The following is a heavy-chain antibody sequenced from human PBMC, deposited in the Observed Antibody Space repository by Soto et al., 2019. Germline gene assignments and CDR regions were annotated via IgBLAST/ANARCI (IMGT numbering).Heavy chain of an antibody. V-gene: IGHV1-69*05. CDR3: ARINDRGYDFWSPPQDAFDI. CDR2: IIPIFGTA. CDR1: GGTFSSYA. Sequence: ASVKVSCKASGGTFSSYAISWVRQAPGQGLEWMGGIIPIFGTANYAQKFQGRVTITRDTSASTAYMELSSLRSEDTAVYYCARINDRGYDFWSPPQDAFDIWGQGTMVTVSS. D-gene: IGHD3-3*01. J-gene: IGHJ3*02.